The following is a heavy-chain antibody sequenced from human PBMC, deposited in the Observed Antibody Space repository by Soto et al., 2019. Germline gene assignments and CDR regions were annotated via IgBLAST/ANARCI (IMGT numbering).Heavy chain of an antibody. D-gene: IGHD2-2*01. V-gene: IGHV4-30-2*01. Sequence: SETLSLTCAVSGGSISSGGYSWSWIRQPPGKGLEWIGYMYHSGSTYYNPSLKSRVTISIDRSKNQFSLKLSSVTAADRAVYYCASVPDYWGQGILVTVSS. CDR1: GGSISSGGYS. CDR2: MYHSGST. CDR3: ASVPDY. J-gene: IGHJ4*02.